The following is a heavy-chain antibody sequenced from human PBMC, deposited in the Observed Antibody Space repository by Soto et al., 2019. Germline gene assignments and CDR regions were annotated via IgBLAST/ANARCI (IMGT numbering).Heavy chain of an antibody. D-gene: IGHD6-25*01. CDR3: ARADGYKSSCFDP. CDR1: GGSISSYY. Sequence: SETLSLTCTVSGGSISSYYWSWIRQPPGKGLEWIGYIYYSGSTNYNPSLKSRVTISVDTSKNQFSLKLISVTAADTAVYYCARADGYKSSCFDPWGQGTLVTVS. J-gene: IGHJ5*02. CDR2: IYYSGST. V-gene: IGHV4-59*01.